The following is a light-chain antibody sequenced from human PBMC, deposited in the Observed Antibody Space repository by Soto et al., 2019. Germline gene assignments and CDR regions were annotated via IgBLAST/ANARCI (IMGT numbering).Light chain of an antibody. CDR2: QDS. J-gene: IGLJ2*01. V-gene: IGLV3-1*01. CDR3: QAWDSTV. CDR1: NLGDKY. Sequence: SYELTQPPSVSVSPGQTASITCSGDNLGDKYACWYQQKPGQSPVLVIYQDSKRPSGIPERFSGSNSGNTATLTISGTQAMDEADYYCQAWDSTVFGGGTQLTVL.